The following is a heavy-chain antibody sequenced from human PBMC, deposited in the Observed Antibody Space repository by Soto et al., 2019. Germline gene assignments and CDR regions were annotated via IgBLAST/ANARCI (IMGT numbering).Heavy chain of an antibody. CDR3: ARSEMTYNWND. CDR1: GFTFRGDA. J-gene: IGHJ4*02. D-gene: IGHD1-1*01. V-gene: IGHV3-23*01. CDR2: ISGSGEMT. Sequence: EVQLLESGGDLVQPGGSLRFACAASGFTFRGDAMSWVRQAPGKGLEWVSSISGSGEMTHYAESVKGRFTISRDISKNTLYLQMESLRAEDTALYYCARSEMTYNWNDWGQGTLVTVSS.